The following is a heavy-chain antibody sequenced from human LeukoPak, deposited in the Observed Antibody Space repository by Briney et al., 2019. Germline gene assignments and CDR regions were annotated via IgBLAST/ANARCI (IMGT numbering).Heavy chain of an antibody. CDR2: ISGSGGST. CDR1: GFTFSSYA. D-gene: IGHD3-3*01. CDR3: AKDPPSITIFGVVTNYFDY. V-gene: IGHV3-23*01. J-gene: IGHJ4*02. Sequence: GGSLRLSCAASGFTFSSYAMSRVRQAPGKGLEWVSAISGSGGSTYYADSVKGRFTISRDNSKNTLYLQMNSLRAEDTAVYYCAKDPPSITIFGVVTNYFDYWGQGTLVTVSS.